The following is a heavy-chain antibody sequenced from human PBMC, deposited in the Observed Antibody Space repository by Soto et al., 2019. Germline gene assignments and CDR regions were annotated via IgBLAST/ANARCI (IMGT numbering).Heavy chain of an antibody. CDR3: ARVETSWYYDILTGYYAY. V-gene: IGHV4-61*08. J-gene: IGHJ4*02. D-gene: IGHD3-9*01. Sequence: SETLSLTCTVSGGSISSGGYYWSWIRQHPGKGLEWIGYIYYSGSTNYNPSLKSRVTISVDTSKNQFSLKLSSVTAADTAVYYCARVETSWYYDILTGYYAYWGQGTLVTVSS. CDR1: GGSISSGGYY. CDR2: IYYSGST.